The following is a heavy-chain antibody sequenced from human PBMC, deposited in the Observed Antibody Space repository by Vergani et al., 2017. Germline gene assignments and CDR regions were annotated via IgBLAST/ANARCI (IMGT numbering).Heavy chain of an antibody. V-gene: IGHV3-21*01. CDR1: GFTFSSYS. J-gene: IGHJ5*02. D-gene: IGHD3-3*01. CDR2: ISSSSSYI. Sequence: EVQLVESGGGLVKPGGSLRLSCAASGFTFSSYSMNWVRQAPGKGLEWVSSISSSSSYIYYADSVKGRFTISRDNAKNSLYLQMNSLRAEDTAVYYCARDRNYDFWSGLGWFDPWGQGTLVTVSS. CDR3: ARDRNYDFWSGLGWFDP.